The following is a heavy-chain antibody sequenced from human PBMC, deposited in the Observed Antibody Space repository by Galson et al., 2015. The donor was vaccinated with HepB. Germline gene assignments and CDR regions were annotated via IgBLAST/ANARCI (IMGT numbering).Heavy chain of an antibody. J-gene: IGHJ4*02. V-gene: IGHV3-33*01. Sequence: SLRLSCAASGFTFSSYGMHWVRQAPGKGLEWVAVIWYDGSNKYYADSVKGRFTISRDNSKNTLYLQMNSLRAEDTAVYYCASFRLGEFSYLDYWGQGTLVTVSS. CDR1: GFTFSSYG. D-gene: IGHD3-16*01. CDR2: IWYDGSNK. CDR3: ASFRLGEFSYLDY.